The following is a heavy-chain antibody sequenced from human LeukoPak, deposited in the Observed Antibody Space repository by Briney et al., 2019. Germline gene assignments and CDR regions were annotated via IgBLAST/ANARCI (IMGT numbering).Heavy chain of an antibody. D-gene: IGHD3-22*01. J-gene: IGHJ3*02. CDR1: GYTFTAYY. CDR2: INPNSGGT. Sequence: GASVKASCKASGYTFTAYYIYWVRQAPGQGLEWMGWINPNSGGTNYAQKFQGRVTMTRDTSISTAYMELSRLISDDTALYYCAREIVVGLNAFDIWGQGTMVTVSS. V-gene: IGHV1-2*02. CDR3: AREIVVGLNAFDI.